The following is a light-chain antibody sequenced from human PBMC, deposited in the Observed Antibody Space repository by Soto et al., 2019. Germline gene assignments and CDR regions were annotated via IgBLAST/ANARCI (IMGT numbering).Light chain of an antibody. Sequence: DILMTQSPSTLSASVGDRVTITCRASQSISSWLAWYQQKPGKAPKLLIYKASYLESGVPSRFSGSGSGTESTLTISSLHPDDFATYYWQQYNSYPSFGGGTKVEIK. V-gene: IGKV1-5*03. CDR1: QSISSW. CDR3: QQYNSYPS. CDR2: KAS. J-gene: IGKJ4*01.